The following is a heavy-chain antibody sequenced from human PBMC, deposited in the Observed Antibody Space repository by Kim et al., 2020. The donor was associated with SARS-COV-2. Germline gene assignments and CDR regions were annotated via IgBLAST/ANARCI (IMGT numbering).Heavy chain of an antibody. CDR3: ARVLGIPIFGVVMIQGFDY. D-gene: IGHD3-3*01. J-gene: IGHJ4*02. CDR2: IYYSGST. CDR1: GGSISSGDYY. V-gene: IGHV4-30-4*01. Sequence: SETLSLTCTVSGGSISSGDYYWSWIRQPPGKGLEWIGYIYYSGSTYYNPSLKSRVTISVATSKNQFSLKLSSVTAADTAVYYCARVLGIPIFGVVMIQGFDYWGQGTLVTVSS.